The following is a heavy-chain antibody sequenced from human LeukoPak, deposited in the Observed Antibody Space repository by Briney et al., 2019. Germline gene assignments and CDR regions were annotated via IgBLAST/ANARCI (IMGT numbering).Heavy chain of an antibody. CDR1: XYTFXXXY. J-gene: IGHJ4*02. D-gene: IGHD3-22*01. CDR3: ARVPEDHYDSLHY. V-gene: IGHV1-46*01. Sequence: VXCXXXXYTFXXXYMXWVRQAPGQGLEGMGIINPSGGSTSYAQKFQGRVTITRDTSTRTVYMELSSLRSDDTAVYYCARVPEDHYDSLHYWGQGTLVTVSS. CDR2: INPSGGST.